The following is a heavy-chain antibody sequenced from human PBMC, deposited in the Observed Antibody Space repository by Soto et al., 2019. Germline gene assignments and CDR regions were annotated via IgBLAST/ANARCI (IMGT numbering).Heavy chain of an antibody. CDR2: IYYSGST. CDR1: GGSISSSSYY. J-gene: IGHJ4*02. V-gene: IGHV4-39*01. CDR3: ATTVLGYCSGGSCYS. Sequence: SETLSLTCTVSGGSISSSSYYWGWIRQPPGKGLEWIGSIYYSGSTYYNPSLKSRVTISVDTSKNQFSLKLSSVTAADTAVYYCATTVLGYCSGGSCYSWGQGTLVTVSS. D-gene: IGHD2-15*01.